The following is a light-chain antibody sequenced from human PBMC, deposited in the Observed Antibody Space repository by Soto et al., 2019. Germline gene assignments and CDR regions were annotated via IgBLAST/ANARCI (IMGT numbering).Light chain of an antibody. J-gene: IGKJ5*01. CDR2: AAF. Sequence: DIQMTQSPSSLSASVGDSVTITCRASKSISSFLNCYQQIPGKAPKLLIYAAFSLVTAVPSRFSGSGSGTDFTLTISSLQPEDFTTFYCQQTYSSLITFGQGTRLEIK. CDR3: QQTYSSLIT. V-gene: IGKV1-39*01. CDR1: KSISSF.